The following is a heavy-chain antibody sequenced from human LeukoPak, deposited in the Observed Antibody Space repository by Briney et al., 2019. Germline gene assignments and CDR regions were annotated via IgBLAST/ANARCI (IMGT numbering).Heavy chain of an antibody. V-gene: IGHV3-23*01. CDR2: ISGSGGST. J-gene: IGHJ5*02. CDR3: ARDLSEWELTDPWFDP. Sequence: PGGSLRLSCAASGFTFSSYAMSWVRQAPGKGLEWVSAISGSGGSTYYADSVKGRFTISRDNSKNTLYLQMNSLRAEDTAVYYCARDLSEWELTDPWFDPWGQGTLVTVSS. CDR1: GFTFSSYA. D-gene: IGHD1-26*01.